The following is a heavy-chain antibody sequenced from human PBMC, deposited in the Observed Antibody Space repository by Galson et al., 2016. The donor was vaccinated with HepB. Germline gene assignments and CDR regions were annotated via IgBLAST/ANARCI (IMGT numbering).Heavy chain of an antibody. V-gene: IGHV3-48*03. Sequence: SLRLSCAASGFAFSYFEMNWVRQAPGKGLEWVSYITNTGSTIYYADSVKGRFTNSRDNAKNSLYLQMNSLRAEDTAVYYCASSGYSSSWYDYWGQGTLVTVSS. CDR1: GFAFSYFE. D-gene: IGHD6-13*01. CDR3: ASSGYSSSWYDY. J-gene: IGHJ4*02. CDR2: ITNTGSTI.